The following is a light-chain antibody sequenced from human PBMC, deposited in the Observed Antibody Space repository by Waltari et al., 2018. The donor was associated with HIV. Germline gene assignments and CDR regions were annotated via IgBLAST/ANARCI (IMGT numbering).Light chain of an antibody. CDR2: DAS. CDR1: QNVNTF. CDR3: QQRSNWPARS. J-gene: IGKJ4*01. V-gene: IGKV3-11*01. Sequence: PGESAILSCRSSQNVNTFLAWYQQKPGQAPRLLIVDASKRATDIPDRFSGRGAGTDFTLTISRLDAEDSAFYFGQQRSNWPARSFGGGTKVEIK.